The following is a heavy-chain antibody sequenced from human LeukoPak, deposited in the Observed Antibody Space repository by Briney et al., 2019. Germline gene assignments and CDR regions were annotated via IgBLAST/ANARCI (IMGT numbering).Heavy chain of an antibody. V-gene: IGHV5-51*01. CDR2: IYPGDSDT. CDR1: GSLFTSYW. D-gene: IGHD3-9*01. Sequence: GESLQISCQGSGSLFTSYWIGWVRQLPGKGLEWMGAIYPGDSDTRYSPSFQGEVTISADKSISTSYLQWNSLKASDTAIYYCARRHFDWFFFDYWGQGTLVTVSS. CDR3: ARRHFDWFFFDY. J-gene: IGHJ4*02.